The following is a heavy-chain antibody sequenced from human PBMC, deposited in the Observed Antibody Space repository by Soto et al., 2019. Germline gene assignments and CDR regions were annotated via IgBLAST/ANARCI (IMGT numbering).Heavy chain of an antibody. V-gene: IGHV1-3*01. Sequence: ASVKVSCKASGYTFTSYAMHWVRQAPGQRLEWMGWINAGNGNTKYLQKFQGRVTITRDTSASTAYMELSSLRSEDTAVYYCARDDSGFSGSHYIDYFNYWGQGALVTVSS. J-gene: IGHJ4*02. CDR3: ARDDSGFSGSHYIDYFNY. CDR1: GYTFTSYA. CDR2: INAGNGNT. D-gene: IGHD1-26*01.